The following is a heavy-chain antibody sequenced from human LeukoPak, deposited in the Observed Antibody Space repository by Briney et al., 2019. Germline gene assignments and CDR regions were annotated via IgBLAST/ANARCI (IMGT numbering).Heavy chain of an antibody. CDR2: ISGSGGST. V-gene: IGHV3-23*01. Sequence: GGSLRLSCAASGFTFSSYAMSWVRQAPGKGLEWVAAISGSGGSTYYADSVKGRFTISRDNSKNTLYLQMNSLRAEDTAVYYRAKVGYYDSSGYLDYWGQGTLVTVSS. D-gene: IGHD3-22*01. J-gene: IGHJ4*02. CDR3: AKVGYYDSSGYLDY. CDR1: GFTFSSYA.